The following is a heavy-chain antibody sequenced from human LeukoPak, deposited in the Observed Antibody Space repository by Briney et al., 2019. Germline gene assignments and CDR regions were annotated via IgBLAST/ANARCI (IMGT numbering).Heavy chain of an antibody. CDR3: ARDDSSGYYTPYFDY. Sequence: KPSETLSLTCTVSGGSISSGGYYWSWIRQHPGKGLEWIGYIYYSGSTYYNPSLKSRVTISVDTSKNQFSLKLSSVTAADTAVYYCARDDSSGYYTPYFDYWGQGTLVTVSS. D-gene: IGHD3-22*01. V-gene: IGHV4-31*03. CDR2: IYYSGST. CDR1: GGSISSGGYY. J-gene: IGHJ4*02.